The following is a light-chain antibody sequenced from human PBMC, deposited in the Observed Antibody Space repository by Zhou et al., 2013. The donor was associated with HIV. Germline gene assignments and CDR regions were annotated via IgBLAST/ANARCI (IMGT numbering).Light chain of an antibody. V-gene: IGKV3-20*01. CDR1: DSISSNY. Sequence: EIVLSQSPGTLSLSPGESTTLSCRASDSISSNYLAWYQQKPGQAPRLLIYGSSSRATDIPDRFSGSGSGTDFTLTISRLEPEDFAVYYCQQYGSSLYTFGQGTKLEIK. CDR2: GSS. CDR3: QQYGSSLYT. J-gene: IGKJ2*01.